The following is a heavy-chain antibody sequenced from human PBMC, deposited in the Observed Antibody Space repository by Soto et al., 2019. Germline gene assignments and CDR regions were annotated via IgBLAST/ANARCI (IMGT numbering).Heavy chain of an antibody. CDR3: AKAPIVATKYYYYYGMDV. V-gene: IGHV3-23*01. Sequence: GGSLRLSCAASGFTFSSYAMSWVRQAPGKGLEWVSAISGSGGSTYYADSVKGRLTISRDNSKNTLYLQMNSLRAEDTAVYYCAKAPIVATKYYYYYGMDVWGQGTTVTVSS. CDR1: GFTFSSYA. D-gene: IGHD5-12*01. J-gene: IGHJ6*02. CDR2: ISGSGGST.